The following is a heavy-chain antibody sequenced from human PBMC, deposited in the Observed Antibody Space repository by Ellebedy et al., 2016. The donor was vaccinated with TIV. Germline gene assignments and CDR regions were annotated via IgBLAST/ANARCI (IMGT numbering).Heavy chain of an antibody. CDR3: ARRADFLDS. CDR2: ISYDGSYI. J-gene: IGHJ4*02. D-gene: IGHD3/OR15-3a*01. Sequence: GESLKISCAASEFTFSNYAMHWVRQAPGQGLEWVAIISYDGSYINYANSVKGRFTISRDNSKDTLYLQMNSLRAEDTAVYYCARRADFLDSWGRGTLVTVSS. CDR1: EFTFSNYA. V-gene: IGHV3-30-3*01.